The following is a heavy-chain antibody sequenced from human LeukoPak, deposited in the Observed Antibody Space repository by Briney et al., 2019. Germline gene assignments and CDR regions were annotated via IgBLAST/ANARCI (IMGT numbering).Heavy chain of an antibody. D-gene: IGHD6-13*01. J-gene: IGHJ4*02. Sequence: GGSLRLSCAASGFTFTTYGLHWVRQAPGKWLEWVAAIASNGGSEYYADSVKGRFTISRDNSKNTLFLQMNSLRPDDTAVYYCAKRGHYSINWYHYFDYWGQGTLVTVSS. CDR3: AKRGHYSINWYHYFDY. CDR1: GFTFTTYG. V-gene: IGHV3-30*18. CDR2: IASNGGSE.